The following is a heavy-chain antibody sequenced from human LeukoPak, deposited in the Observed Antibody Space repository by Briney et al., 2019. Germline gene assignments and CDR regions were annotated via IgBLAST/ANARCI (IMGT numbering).Heavy chain of an antibody. D-gene: IGHD5-24*01. J-gene: IGHJ4*02. CDR1: GFNFSSYG. CDR2: ISYDGSNK. Sequence: PGRSLRLSCAASGFNFSSYGMHWVRQAPGKGLEWVAVISYDGSNKYYADSVKGRFTISRDNSKNTLYLQMNSLRAEDTAVYYCAKLTGEEMATIAWGQRTLVTVSS. CDR3: AKLTGEEMATIA. V-gene: IGHV3-30*18.